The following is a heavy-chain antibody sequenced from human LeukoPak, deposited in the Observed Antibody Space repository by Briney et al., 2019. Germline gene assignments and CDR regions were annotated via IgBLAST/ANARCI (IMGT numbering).Heavy chain of an antibody. Sequence: GGSLRLSCGASGFTFSRYAMSWVRQAPGKGLEWVSAISGIGGSTYYADSVKGRFTISRDNSKNTVYLQMNSLRVEDTALYYCVRSLDYWGQGTLVTVSS. V-gene: IGHV3-23*01. CDR1: GFTFSRYA. CDR2: ISGIGGST. J-gene: IGHJ4*02. CDR3: VRSLDY.